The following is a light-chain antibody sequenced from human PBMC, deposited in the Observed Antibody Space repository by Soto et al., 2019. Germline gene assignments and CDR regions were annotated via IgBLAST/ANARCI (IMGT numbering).Light chain of an antibody. V-gene: IGKV4-1*01. CDR2: WAS. CDR3: QQYYSTLYT. J-gene: IGKJ2*01. Sequence: DIVMTQSPDSLAVSLGERATINCKSSQSVLYSSINKNYLAWYQQKPGQPPKLLIYWASTRESGVPDRFSGSGSGTDITLTISSLQAEDVAVYYCQQYYSTLYTFGQGTKLEIK. CDR1: QSVLYSSINKNY.